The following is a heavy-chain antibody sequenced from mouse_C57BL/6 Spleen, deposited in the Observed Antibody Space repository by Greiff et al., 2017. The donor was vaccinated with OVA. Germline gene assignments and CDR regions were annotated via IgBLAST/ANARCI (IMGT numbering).Heavy chain of an antibody. CDR3: ARRGESYAMDD. V-gene: IGHV5-6*01. CDR1: GFTFSSYG. Sequence: EVKVVESGGDLVKPGGSLKLSCAASGFTFSSYGMSWVRQTPDKRLEWVATISSGGSYTYYPDSVKGRFTISRDNAKNTLYLQMSSLKSEDTAMYYCARRGESYAMDDWGQGTSVTVSS. J-gene: IGHJ4*01. CDR2: ISSGGSYT.